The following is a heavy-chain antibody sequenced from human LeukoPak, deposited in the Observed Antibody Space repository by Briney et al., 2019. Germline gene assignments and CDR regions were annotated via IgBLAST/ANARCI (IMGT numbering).Heavy chain of an antibody. V-gene: IGHV3-23*01. J-gene: IGHJ4*02. CDR1: GFTFSSYA. CDR2: ISVSGGTT. CDR3: AKVPAYSSGRPVDS. D-gene: IGHD6-19*01. Sequence: GGSLRLSCAASGFTFSSYAMSWVRQAPGKGQEWVSSISVSGGTTYNADSVKGRFTISRDNSKKTLYLQMNSLRAEDTAVYYCAKVPAYSSGRPVDSWGQGTLVTVSS.